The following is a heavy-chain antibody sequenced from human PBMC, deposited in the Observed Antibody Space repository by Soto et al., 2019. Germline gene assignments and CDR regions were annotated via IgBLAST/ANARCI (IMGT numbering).Heavy chain of an antibody. CDR1: GFTFSGHW. Sequence: EVQLVESGGGLVQPGGSLRLSCAASGFTFSGHWMHWVRQAPGKGLVWVSRINSDGSSTNSADSVMVRFTLSRDNAQNTLYLQMNSLRAEDTAVYFCARDRGRRGDFDYWGQGTLVTVSS. V-gene: IGHV3-74*01. CDR2: INSDGSST. D-gene: IGHD5-12*01. J-gene: IGHJ4*02. CDR3: ARDRGRRGDFDY.